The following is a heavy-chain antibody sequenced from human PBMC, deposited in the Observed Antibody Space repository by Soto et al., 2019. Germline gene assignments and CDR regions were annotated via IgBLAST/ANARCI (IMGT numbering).Heavy chain of an antibody. V-gene: IGHV4-59*01. CDR3: ARPYTANVFAWSDP. J-gene: IGHJ5*02. CDR1: GGSISSYY. Sequence: SETLSLTCTVSGGSISSYYWSWIRQPPGKGLEWIGYIYYSGSTNYNPSLKSRVTISVDTSKNQFSLKLSSVTAAATAVYYCARPYTANVFAWSDPWGQGPRVTASS. D-gene: IGHD5-18*01. CDR2: IYYSGST.